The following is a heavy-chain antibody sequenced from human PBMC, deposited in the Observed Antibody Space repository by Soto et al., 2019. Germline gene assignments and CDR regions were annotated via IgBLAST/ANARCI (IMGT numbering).Heavy chain of an antibody. J-gene: IGHJ5*02. CDR2: INSDGSST. D-gene: IGHD1-20*01. Sequence: PGGSLRLSCAASGFTFSSYWMHWVRQAPGKGLVWVSRINSDGSSTSYADSVKGRFTISRDNAKNTLYLQMNSLRAEDTAVYYCAREARYGLQYNWFDPWGQGTLVTVS. V-gene: IGHV3-74*01. CDR3: AREARYGLQYNWFDP. CDR1: GFTFSSYW.